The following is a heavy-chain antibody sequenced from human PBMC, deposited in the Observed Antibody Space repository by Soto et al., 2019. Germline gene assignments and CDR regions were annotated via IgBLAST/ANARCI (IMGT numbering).Heavy chain of an antibody. J-gene: IGHJ6*02. CDR1: GFTFSNYT. CDR3: ARDLKVAGTNSFYYYGVDV. D-gene: IGHD6-19*01. CDR2: ISRSSRNI. V-gene: IGHV3-21*01. Sequence: EVQLVESGGGLVKPGGSLTLSCAASGFTFSNYTMNWVRQAPGKGLEWVSSISRSSRNINYADSVKGRFTISRDNAKNALYLHMNSLRAGDTAVYYCARDLKVAGTNSFYYYGVDVWGQGTTVTVSS.